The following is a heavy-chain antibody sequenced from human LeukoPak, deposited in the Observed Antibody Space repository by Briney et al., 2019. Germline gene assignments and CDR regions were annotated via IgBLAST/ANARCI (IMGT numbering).Heavy chain of an antibody. D-gene: IGHD1-14*01. V-gene: IGHV4-34*01. Sequence: SDTVSLTRAVSGVPFDDYYWVGVRHSPGKGGGSMRETNPTGYTTDSQYLRTRVALSIGTSMKQFSLNLRSVTVEDAGFYYCARMTTGHDYWGQGTLVTVSS. J-gene: IGHJ4*02. CDR3: ARMTTGHDY. CDR2: TNPTGYT. CDR1: GVPFDDYY.